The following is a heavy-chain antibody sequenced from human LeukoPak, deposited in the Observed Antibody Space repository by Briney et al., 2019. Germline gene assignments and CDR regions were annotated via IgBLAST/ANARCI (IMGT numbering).Heavy chain of an antibody. CDR1: GFTFSSYG. V-gene: IGHV3-23*01. J-gene: IGHJ4*02. CDR2: ISGSGGST. Sequence: PGGSLRLSCAASGFTFSSYGMSWVRQAPGKGLEWVSAISGSGGSTYYADSVKGRFTISRDNSKNTLYLQMNSLRAEDTAVYYCAGTYYYDSSGYYHYSLWGQGTLVTVSS. CDR3: AGTYYYDSSGYYHYSL. D-gene: IGHD3-22*01.